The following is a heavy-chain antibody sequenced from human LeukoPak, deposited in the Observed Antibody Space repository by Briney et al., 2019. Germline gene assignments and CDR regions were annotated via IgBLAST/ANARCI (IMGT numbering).Heavy chain of an antibody. Sequence: EASVKVSCKASGYTFTVYFIHWVRQAPGQGLEWMGRINPNSGNTGYAQKFQGRVTMTRNTSISTAYMELSSLRSEDTAVYYCARGLPHDYWGQGTLVTVSS. CDR2: INPNSGNT. V-gene: IGHV1-8*02. CDR3: ARGLPHDY. J-gene: IGHJ4*02. CDR1: GYTFTVYF.